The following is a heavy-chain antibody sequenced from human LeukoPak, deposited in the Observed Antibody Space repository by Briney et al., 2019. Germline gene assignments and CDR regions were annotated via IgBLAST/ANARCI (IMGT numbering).Heavy chain of an antibody. V-gene: IGHV3-49*04. CDR1: GFIFGDYA. Sequence: SLSLPCTTSGFIFGDYAMSGVRQAPGKGLEGVGFIRARCDGGAADYASSVRGRFTIFREDSNSVAYLQMNSLKAEDTDMYYCTRVGTAIIGPDPVDYWGQGTLVTVSS. D-gene: IGHD2-21*02. CDR2: IRARCDGGAA. CDR3: TRVGTAIIGPDPVDY. J-gene: IGHJ4*02.